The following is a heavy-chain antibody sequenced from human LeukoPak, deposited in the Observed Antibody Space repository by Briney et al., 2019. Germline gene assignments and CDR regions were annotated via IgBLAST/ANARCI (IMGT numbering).Heavy chain of an antibody. CDR1: GGSISSSSYY. CDR2: IYYSGST. CDR3: ARHWQQLALDY. V-gene: IGHV4-39*01. J-gene: IGHJ4*02. Sequence: LTCTVSGGSISSSSYYWGWIRQPPGKGLEWIGSIYYSGSTYYIPSLPPRLTISVATSKNQFSLKLSSVPAADTAVYYCARHWQQLALDYWGQGTLVTVSS. D-gene: IGHD6-13*01.